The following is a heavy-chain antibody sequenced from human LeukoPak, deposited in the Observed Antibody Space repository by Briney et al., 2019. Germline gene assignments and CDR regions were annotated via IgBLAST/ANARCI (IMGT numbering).Heavy chain of an antibody. J-gene: IGHJ6*02. CDR1: GFTFSGHW. Sequence: GESRRLSCAASGFTFSGHWMTWVRQAPGKGLEWVASMKEDGGEQNYVDSLKGRFTISRDNAKNSLFLQMNSLRAEDTAVYYCVKWVSTSYYGMDVWGQGTTVIVSS. CDR2: MKEDGGEQ. V-gene: IGHV3-7*05. CDR3: VKWVSTSYYGMDV. D-gene: IGHD1-26*01.